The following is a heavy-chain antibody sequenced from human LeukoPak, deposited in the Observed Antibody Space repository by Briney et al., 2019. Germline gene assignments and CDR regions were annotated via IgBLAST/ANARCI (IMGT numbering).Heavy chain of an antibody. CDR2: IWYDGSNK. Sequence: GGSLRLSCAASGLTFSNYGMHWVRQAPGKGLEWVALIWYDGSNKYYTDSVKGRLTISRDNSKDTLFLQMNSLRAEDTAVYYCAREGPRGNSQFDYWGQGTLVTVSS. D-gene: IGHD2/OR15-2a*01. CDR1: GLTFSNYG. CDR3: AREGPRGNSQFDY. V-gene: IGHV3-33*01. J-gene: IGHJ4*02.